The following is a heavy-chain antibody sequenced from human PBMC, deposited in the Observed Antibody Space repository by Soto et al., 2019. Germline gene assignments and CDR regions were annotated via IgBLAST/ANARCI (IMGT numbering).Heavy chain of an antibody. V-gene: IGHV3-48*02. J-gene: IGHJ6*02. CDR2: ISSSSSTI. Sequence: EVQLVESGGGLVQPGGSLRLSCAASGFTFSSYSMNWVRQAPGKGLEWVSYISSSSSTIYYADSVKGRFTISRDNAKNSLYLQMNSLRDDDTAVYYCARDPYDSSGYESDYYYYGMDVWGQGTTVTVSS. CDR1: GFTFSSYS. CDR3: ARDPYDSSGYESDYYYYGMDV. D-gene: IGHD3-22*01.